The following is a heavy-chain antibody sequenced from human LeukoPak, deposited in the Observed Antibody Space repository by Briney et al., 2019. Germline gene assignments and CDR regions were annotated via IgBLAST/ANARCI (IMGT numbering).Heavy chain of an antibody. CDR2: IREDGSEK. CDR3: ARDYTGGWNDY. V-gene: IGHV3-7*01. Sequence: GGSLRLSCAAAGFALSRHWMSWVRQAKGKGLECVAKIREDGSEKHYVDSVKGRFIVSRDNAKNSLYLQMNSLRAEDTAVYYCARDYTGGWNDYWGQGTLVTVSS. J-gene: IGHJ4*02. CDR1: GFALSRHW. D-gene: IGHD7-27*01.